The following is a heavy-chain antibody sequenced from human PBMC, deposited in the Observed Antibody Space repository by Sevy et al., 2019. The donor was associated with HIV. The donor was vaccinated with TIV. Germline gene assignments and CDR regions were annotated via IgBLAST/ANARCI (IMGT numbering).Heavy chain of an antibody. CDR3: ARDSSRRDGYNYRAFDI. CDR2: ISYDGSNK. V-gene: IGHV3-30-3*01. D-gene: IGHD5-12*01. J-gene: IGHJ3*02. Sequence: GGSLRLSCAASGFTFSSYAMHWVRQAPGKGLEWVAVISYDGSNKYYADSVKGRFTISRDNSKNTLYLQMNSLRAEDTAVYYCARDSSRRDGYNYRAFDIWGKGTIVTVSS. CDR1: GFTFSSYA.